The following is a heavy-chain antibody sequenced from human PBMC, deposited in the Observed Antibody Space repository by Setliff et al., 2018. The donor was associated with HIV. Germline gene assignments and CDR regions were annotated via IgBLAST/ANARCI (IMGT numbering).Heavy chain of an antibody. CDR2: ISGSGSTT. CDR3: AKLQEGHVYSHYDS. D-gene: IGHD2-21*01. V-gene: IGHV3-23*01. Sequence: HPGGSLRLSCAASGFTFRNYDMNWVRQAPGKGLEWVSSISGSGSTTYYADSVKGRLTISRDNSQNALYLHMNSLRAEDTAVYYCAKLQEGHVYSHYDSWGQGTLVTVSS. J-gene: IGHJ4*02. CDR1: GFTFRNYD.